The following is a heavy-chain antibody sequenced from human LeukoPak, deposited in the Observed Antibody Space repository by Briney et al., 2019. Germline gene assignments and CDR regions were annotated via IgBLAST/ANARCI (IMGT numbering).Heavy chain of an antibody. J-gene: IGHJ4*02. CDR2: IYTSGST. D-gene: IGHD5-24*01. CDR1: GGSINSYY. V-gene: IGHV4-4*07. Sequence: NASETLSLTCTVSGGSINSYYWSWIRQPAGKGLEWIGRIYTSGSTNYNPSLKSRVTMSVDTSKNQFSLKLRSVTAADTAVYYCARPTSGNKGGYNWRFDYWGQGTLVTVSS. CDR3: ARPTSGNKGGYNWRFDY.